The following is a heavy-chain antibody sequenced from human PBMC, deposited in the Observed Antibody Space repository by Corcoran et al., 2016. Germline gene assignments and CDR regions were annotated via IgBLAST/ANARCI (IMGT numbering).Heavy chain of an antibody. V-gene: IGHV1-69*01. CDR1: GGTFSSYA. J-gene: IGHJ6*02. CDR2: IIPIFGTA. D-gene: IGHD2-15*01. CDR3: AGRSSLVVVAATEFYYGRDV. Sequence: QVQLVQSGAEVKKPGSSVKVSCKASGGTFSSYAISWVRQAPGQGLEWMGGIIPIFGTANYAQKFQGRVTITADESTSTAYMELSSLRSEDTAVYYWAGRSSLVVVAATEFYYGRDVWGQGTTVTVSS.